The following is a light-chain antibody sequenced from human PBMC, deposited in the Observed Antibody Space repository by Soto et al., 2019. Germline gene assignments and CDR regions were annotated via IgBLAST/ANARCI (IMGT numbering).Light chain of an antibody. V-gene: IGKV2-28*01. CDR2: LGS. CDR3: QQYGSSPTT. J-gene: IGKJ5*01. Sequence: DIVVTQSPLSLPVTPGEPASISCRSSQSLLHSNGYNYLDWYLQKPGQSPQLLIYLGSNRATGIPDRFSGSGSGTDFTLTISRLEPEDFALYYCQQYGSSPTTFGQGTRLEIK. CDR1: QSLLHSNGYNY.